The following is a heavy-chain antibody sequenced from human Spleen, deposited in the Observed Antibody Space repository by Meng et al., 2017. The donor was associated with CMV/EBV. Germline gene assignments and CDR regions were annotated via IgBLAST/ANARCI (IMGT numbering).Heavy chain of an antibody. CDR2: IRYDGSYK. CDR1: GIFFRSYG. V-gene: IGHV3-30*02. J-gene: IGHJ4*02. Sequence: GESLKISCAVSGIFFRSYGIHWVRQAPGKGLEWVAFIRYDGSYKEYVDSVKGRFTISRDNSKNTLYLQMNSLRAEDTAVYYCAKARDYYDSSGLYYFDYWGQGTLVTVSS. D-gene: IGHD3-22*01. CDR3: AKARDYYDSSGLYYFDY.